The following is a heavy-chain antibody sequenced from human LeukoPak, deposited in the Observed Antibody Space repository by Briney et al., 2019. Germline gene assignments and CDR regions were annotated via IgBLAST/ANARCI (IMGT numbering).Heavy chain of an antibody. CDR2: ISSSSSYI. Sequence: GGSLRLSCAASGFTFSSYSMNWVRQAPGKGLEWVSSISSSSSYIYYADSVKGRFTISRDNAKNSLYLQMNSLRAEDTAVYYCASLGASVPDHYYYGVDVWGRGTTVTVSS. CDR1: GFTFSSYS. V-gene: IGHV3-21*01. CDR3: ASLGASVPDHYYYGVDV. J-gene: IGHJ6*02. D-gene: IGHD1-26*01.